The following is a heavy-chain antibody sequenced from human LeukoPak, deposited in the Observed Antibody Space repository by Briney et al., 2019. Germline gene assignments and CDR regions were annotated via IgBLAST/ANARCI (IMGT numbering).Heavy chain of an antibody. CDR2: ISWNTGTI. V-gene: IGHV3-9*01. D-gene: IGHD3-10*01. Sequence: GGSLRLSCAASGFTFNDYAMYWVRQAPGKGLEWVSGISWNTGTIGYADSVKGRFTISRDNAKNSLYLQMNSLKPEDTALYYCAKSDGSGSDYWGQGTLVTVSS. J-gene: IGHJ4*02. CDR3: AKSDGSGSDY. CDR1: GFTFNDYA.